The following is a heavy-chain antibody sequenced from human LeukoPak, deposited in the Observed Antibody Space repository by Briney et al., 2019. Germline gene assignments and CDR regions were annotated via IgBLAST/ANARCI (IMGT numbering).Heavy chain of an antibody. D-gene: IGHD2-21*02. CDR3: ATFVGTVSGSYTVPGGLLV. CDR1: EFDPTYFW. Sequence: PGGSLRLFCVALEFDPTYFWMTWVRRALGNGLHWVANINPDGSESVFLDSVRGRFTIYRDNAKKSLYLQMNSLRAEDTAVYYCATFVGTVSGSYTVPGGLLVWGKGTTVSVSS. V-gene: IGHV3-7*01. CDR2: INPDGSES. J-gene: IGHJ6*04.